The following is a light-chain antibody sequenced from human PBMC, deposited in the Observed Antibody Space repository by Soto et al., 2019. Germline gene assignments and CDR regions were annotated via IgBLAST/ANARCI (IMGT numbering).Light chain of an antibody. J-gene: IGLJ3*02. V-gene: IGLV2-18*02. Sequence: QSVLTQPPSVSGSPGQSVTISCTGTSSDVGSYNRVSWHQQPPGTAPKLMIYEVRNRPSGVPDRFSGSKSGNMASLTISGLQAEDEADYYCSSYTSNNTWVFGGGTKVTVL. CDR1: SSDVGSYNR. CDR2: EVR. CDR3: SSYTSNNTWV.